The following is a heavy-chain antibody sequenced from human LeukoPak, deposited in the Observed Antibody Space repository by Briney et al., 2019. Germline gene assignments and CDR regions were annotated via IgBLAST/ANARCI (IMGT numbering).Heavy chain of an antibody. D-gene: IGHD2-2*01. CDR1: GYTFTSYG. CDR3: SLTSTSCYSTGLWDCVMPNYYYYYGMDF. CDR2: ISAYNGNT. J-gene: IGHJ6*02. V-gene: IGHV1-18*01. Sequence: GASVKVSCKASGYTFTSYGISWVRQAPGQGLEWMGWISAYNGNTNYAQKLQGRVTMTTDTSTSTAYMELRSLRSDDTAVYYCSLTSTSCYSTGLWDCVMPNYYYYYGMDFWGQGTTVTVSS.